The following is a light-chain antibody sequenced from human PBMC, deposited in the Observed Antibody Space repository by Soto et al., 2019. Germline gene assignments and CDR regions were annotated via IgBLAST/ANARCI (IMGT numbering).Light chain of an antibody. CDR3: QQYGSSSYT. V-gene: IGKV3-20*01. J-gene: IGKJ2*01. CDR1: QSVSSNY. Sequence: ETVLTQSPGTLSLSPGERATLSCRASQSVSSNYLAWYQQKPGQAPRLLIYGASTRATGIPDRFSGSGSGTDFTLTISRLEPEDVAVYFCQQYGSSSYTFGQGTKLEIK. CDR2: GAS.